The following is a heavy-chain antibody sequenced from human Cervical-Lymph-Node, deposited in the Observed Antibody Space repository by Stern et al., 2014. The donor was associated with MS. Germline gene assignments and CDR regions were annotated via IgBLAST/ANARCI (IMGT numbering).Heavy chain of an antibody. CDR3: VKVDGDNWNYVYYGMDV. V-gene: IGHV3-9*01. CDR1: GFSFDDYA. J-gene: IGHJ6*02. CDR2: ISWSSASV. D-gene: IGHD1-20*01. Sequence: VQLVESGGGLVQPGRSLRLSCAASGFSFDDYAMHWVRQAPGQGLEWVAGISWSSASVGYTDSVKGRFTISRDNARNSLYLQMNSLRAEDTALYYCVKVDGDNWNYVYYGMDVWGQGTTVTVSS.